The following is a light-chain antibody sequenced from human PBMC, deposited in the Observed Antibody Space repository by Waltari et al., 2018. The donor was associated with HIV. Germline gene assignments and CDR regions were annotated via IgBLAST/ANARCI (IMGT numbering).Light chain of an antibody. CDR1: ESISTF. V-gene: IGKV1-5*03. CDR3: QHYKSSFRT. J-gene: IGKJ1*01. Sequence: DIQLTQSPSTLSVSFGDRVTITCRASESISTFLVWYQQKPGKAPRLLIFGASSLQNGVPSRFIGGGSGTDFTLTISSLQPDDFATSYCQHYKSSFRTFGQGTSVEMK. CDR2: GAS.